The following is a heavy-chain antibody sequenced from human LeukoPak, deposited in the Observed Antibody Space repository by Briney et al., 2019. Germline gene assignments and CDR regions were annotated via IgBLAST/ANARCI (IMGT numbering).Heavy chain of an antibody. Sequence: GGSLRLSCAASGFTFSSYGMHWVRQAPGKGLEWVAVIWYDGSNKYYADSVKGRFTISRDNSKNTLYLQMNSLRAEDTAVYYCARELVAMILEAFDIWGQGTMVTVSS. D-gene: IGHD5-12*01. CDR2: IWYDGSNK. V-gene: IGHV3-33*01. CDR1: GFTFSSYG. J-gene: IGHJ3*02. CDR3: ARELVAMILEAFDI.